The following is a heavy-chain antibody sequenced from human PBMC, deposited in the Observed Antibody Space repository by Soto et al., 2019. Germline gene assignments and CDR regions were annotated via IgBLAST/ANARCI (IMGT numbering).Heavy chain of an antibody. CDR3: AKALAVADYYYYYGMDV. D-gene: IGHD6-19*01. J-gene: IGHJ6*02. CDR2: ISGSGGST. Sequence: SCAASGFTFSSYAMSWVRQAPGKGLEWVSAISGSGGSTYYADSVKGRFTISRDNSKNTLYLQMNSLRAEDTAVYYCAKALAVADYYYYYGMDVWGQGTTVTVSS. CDR1: GFTFSSYA. V-gene: IGHV3-23*01.